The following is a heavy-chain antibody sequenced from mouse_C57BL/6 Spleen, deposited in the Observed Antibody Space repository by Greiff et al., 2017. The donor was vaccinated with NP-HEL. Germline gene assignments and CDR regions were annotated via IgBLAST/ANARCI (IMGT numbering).Heavy chain of an antibody. J-gene: IGHJ1*03. CDR3: AREGTVVAKGYFDV. CDR2: IYIGNGYT. Sequence: VQLQQSGAELVRPGSSVKMSCKTSGYTFTSYGINWVKQRPGQGLEWIGYIYIGNGYTAYNEKFKGKATLTSDTSSSTAYMQLSSLTSEDSAIYFCAREGTVVAKGYFDVWGTGTTVTVSS. CDR1: GYTFTSYG. V-gene: IGHV1-58*01. D-gene: IGHD1-1*01.